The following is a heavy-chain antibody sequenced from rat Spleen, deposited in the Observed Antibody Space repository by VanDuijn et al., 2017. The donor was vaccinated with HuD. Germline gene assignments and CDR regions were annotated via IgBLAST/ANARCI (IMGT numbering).Heavy chain of an antibody. CDR3: ARREQLGGYFDY. V-gene: IGHV5-25*01. CDR1: GFTFSNCD. Sequence: EVQLVESGGGLVQPGRSMKLSCVASGFTFSNCDMAWVRQAPKKGLEWVAYISYNGGSTYYRDSVKGRFTISRDNAKSTLCLQMDSLRSEDTATYYCARREQLGGYFDYWGQGVMVTVSS. CDR2: ISYNGGST. J-gene: IGHJ2*01. D-gene: IGHD1-10*01.